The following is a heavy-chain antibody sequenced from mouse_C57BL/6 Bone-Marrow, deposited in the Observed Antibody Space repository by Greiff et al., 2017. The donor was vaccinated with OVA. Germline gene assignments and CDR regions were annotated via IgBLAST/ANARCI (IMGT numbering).Heavy chain of an antibody. CDR1: GFSLSTFGMG. CDR3: YRIGLYEYDGFAY. CDR2: IWWDDDK. D-gene: IGHD2-4*01. Sequence: QVTLKVSGPGILQPSQTLTLTCSFSGFSLSTFGMGVGWIRQPSGKGLEWLAHIWWDDDKYYNPALKSRLTIHKATSKNQVFHKIASGETADAATDYCYRIGLYEYDGFAYCGQGTVVTVSA. V-gene: IGHV8-8*01. J-gene: IGHJ3*01.